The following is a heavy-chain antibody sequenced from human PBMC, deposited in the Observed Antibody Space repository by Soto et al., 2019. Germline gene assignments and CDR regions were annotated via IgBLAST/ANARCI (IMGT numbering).Heavy chain of an antibody. Sequence: QVQLVQSGAEVKKPGSSVKVSCKASGGTFSSYAISWVRQAPGQGLEWMGGIIPIFGTANYAQKFQGRVTMTADESTSTAYMELSSLISEDTAVYYCASPYYDILTGYVVSQRYYYGMDVWGQGTTVTVSS. D-gene: IGHD3-9*01. CDR1: GGTFSSYA. J-gene: IGHJ6*02. CDR3: ASPYYDILTGYVVSQRYYYGMDV. V-gene: IGHV1-69*01. CDR2: IIPIFGTA.